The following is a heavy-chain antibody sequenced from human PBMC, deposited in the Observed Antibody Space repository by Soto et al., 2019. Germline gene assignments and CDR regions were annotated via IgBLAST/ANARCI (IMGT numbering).Heavy chain of an antibody. CDR1: GFTFSSYG. CDR2: IWYDGSNK. V-gene: IGHV3-33*01. D-gene: IGHD6-19*01. Sequence: GGSLRLSCAASGFTFSSYGMHWVRQAPGKGLEWVAVIWYDGSNKYYADSVRGRFTISRDNTKNTLYLQMNSLRAEDTAVYYCARGEREKQWDYWGQGTLVTVSS. CDR3: ARGEREKQWDY. J-gene: IGHJ4*02.